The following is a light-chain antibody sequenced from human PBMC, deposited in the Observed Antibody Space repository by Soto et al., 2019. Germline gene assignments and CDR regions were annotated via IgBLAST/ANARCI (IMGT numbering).Light chain of an antibody. CDR3: ASYTITSTRV. Sequence: QSALTQPASVSGSPGQSITISCTGSNDDVGAYNYVSWYQQHPGKAPRIIIYEVNNQPSGVSHRFSGSKSGNTASLTISGLQADDEADYYCASYTITSTRVFGGGTKVTVL. CDR2: EVN. J-gene: IGLJ3*02. CDR1: NDDVGAYNY. V-gene: IGLV2-14*01.